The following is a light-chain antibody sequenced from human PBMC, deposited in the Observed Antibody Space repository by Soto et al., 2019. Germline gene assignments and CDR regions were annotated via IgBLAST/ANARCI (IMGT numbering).Light chain of an antibody. CDR3: SSYTSSSTPLYV. CDR2: TND. CDR1: NSNIGINV. V-gene: IGLV1-44*01. Sequence: QSVLTQPPSASGTPGQRVIISCSGGNSNIGINVVNWYQQLPGMPPKLLIYTNDRRPSGVPDRFSASKSGTSASLAISGLQSEDEADYYCSSYTSSSTPLYVFGTGTKLTVL. J-gene: IGLJ1*01.